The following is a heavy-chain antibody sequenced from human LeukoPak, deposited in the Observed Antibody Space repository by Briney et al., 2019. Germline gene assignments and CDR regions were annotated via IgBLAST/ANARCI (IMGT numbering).Heavy chain of an antibody. CDR3: ARESYDYIWGSYYFDY. V-gene: IGHV3-48*02. D-gene: IGHD3-16*01. Sequence: GGSLRPSCAASGFTFSSYSMNWVRQAPGKGLEWVSYISSSSSTIYYADSVKGRFTISRDNAKNSLYLQMNSLRDEDTAVYYCARESYDYIWGSYYFDYWGQGTLVTVSS. CDR1: GFTFSSYS. J-gene: IGHJ4*02. CDR2: ISSSSSTI.